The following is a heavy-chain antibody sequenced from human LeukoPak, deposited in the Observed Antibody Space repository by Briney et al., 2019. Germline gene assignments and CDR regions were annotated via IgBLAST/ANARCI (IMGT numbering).Heavy chain of an antibody. D-gene: IGHD5-18*01. CDR3: ARGNTAMGIDY. J-gene: IGHJ4*02. V-gene: IGHV4-30-2*01. CDR2: IYHSGST. Sequence: SETLSLTCAVSGGSISSGGYSWSWIRQPPGKGLEWIGYIYHSGSTYYNPSLKSRVTISVDRSKSQFSLKLSSVTAADTAVYYCARGNTAMGIDYWGQGTLVTVSS. CDR1: GGSISSGGYS.